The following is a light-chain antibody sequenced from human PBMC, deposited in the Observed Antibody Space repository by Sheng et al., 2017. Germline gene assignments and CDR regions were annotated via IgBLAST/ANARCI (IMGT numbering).Light chain of an antibody. V-gene: IGKV1-8*01. CDR2: AAS. CDR1: QGIYTH. Sequence: AIQMTQSPSSLSVSVGDRVTITCRASQGIYTHLAWYQQKPGKAPKLLIYAASTLQSGVPSRFSGSGSGTDFTLTISCLQSEDFATYYCQQYYSYPITFGQGTRLEIK. J-gene: IGKJ5*01. CDR3: QQYYSYPIT.